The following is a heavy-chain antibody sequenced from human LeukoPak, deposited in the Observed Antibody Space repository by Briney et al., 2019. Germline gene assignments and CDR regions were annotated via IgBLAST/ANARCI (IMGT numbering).Heavy chain of an antibody. CDR2: ISSSSSTI. Sequence: GGSLRLSCAASGFTFSGYSMNWVRQAPGKGLEWVSYISSSSSTIYYADFVKGRFTISRDNAKNSLYLQMNSLRAEDTAVYYCARETYWPVRGAVYYFDYWGQGTLVTVSS. D-gene: IGHD3-10*01. J-gene: IGHJ4*02. CDR3: ARETYWPVRGAVYYFDY. V-gene: IGHV3-48*04. CDR1: GFTFSGYS.